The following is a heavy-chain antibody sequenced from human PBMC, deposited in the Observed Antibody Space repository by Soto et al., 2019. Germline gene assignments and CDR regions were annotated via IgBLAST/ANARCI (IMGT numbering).Heavy chain of an antibody. CDR1: GGSVSSGSYC. CDR3: ARVTRIAARPSWFDP. Sequence: SETLSLTCTFSGGSVSSGSYCWSWIRQPPGKGLEWIGYIYYSGSTNYNPSLKSRVTISVDTSKNQFSLKLSSVTAADTAVYYCARVTRIAARPSWFDPWGQGTLVTVS. J-gene: IGHJ5*02. CDR2: IYYSGST. D-gene: IGHD6-6*01. V-gene: IGHV4-61*01.